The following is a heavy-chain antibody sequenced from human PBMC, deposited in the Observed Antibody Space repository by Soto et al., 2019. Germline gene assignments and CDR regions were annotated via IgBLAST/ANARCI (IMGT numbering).Heavy chain of an antibody. CDR2: INQAGNEK. CDR3: ARDGVDAGLYFDY. Sequence: GGSLRLSCAASGFSFSSHWMCWARQAPGKGLEWVATINQAGNEKYYVDSVKGRFTVSRDNAKNLLYLQVSSLRGEDTALYYCARDGVDAGLYFDYWGQGALVTVSS. V-gene: IGHV3-7*01. D-gene: IGHD2-15*01. CDR1: GFSFSSHW. J-gene: IGHJ4*02.